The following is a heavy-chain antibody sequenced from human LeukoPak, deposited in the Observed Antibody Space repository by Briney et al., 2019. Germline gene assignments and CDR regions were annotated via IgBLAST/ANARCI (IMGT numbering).Heavy chain of an antibody. CDR1: GDSVSSGYYY. D-gene: IGHD3-22*01. J-gene: IGHJ4*02. V-gene: IGHV4-61*01. CDR2: IYYSGRT. Sequence: SETLSLTCIVSGDSVSSGYYYWSWIRQPPGKGLEWIGNIYYSGRTNYNPSLKSRATISVDTSKNQFSLKLSSVTAADTAVYYCARDYSGDYDSSGYLYYLDYWGQGFLVTVSS. CDR3: ARDYSGDYDSSGYLYYLDY.